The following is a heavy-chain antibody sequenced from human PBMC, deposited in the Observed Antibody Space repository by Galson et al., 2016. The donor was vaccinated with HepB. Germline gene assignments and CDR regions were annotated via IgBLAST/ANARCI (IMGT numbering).Heavy chain of an antibody. CDR2: ISKSGDYT. CDR1: GFIFSEYA. J-gene: IGHJ3*02. CDR3: ATVGGSGYGARNDGFDI. D-gene: IGHD4/OR15-4a*01. V-gene: IGHV3-23*01. Sequence: SLRLSCAASGFIFSEYAMSWVRQAPGKGLEWVSAISKSGDYTYYADSVKGRFTISRDNSKNTLSLQMNSLRAADTAVYYCATVGGSGYGARNDGFDIWGHGTMVTVAS.